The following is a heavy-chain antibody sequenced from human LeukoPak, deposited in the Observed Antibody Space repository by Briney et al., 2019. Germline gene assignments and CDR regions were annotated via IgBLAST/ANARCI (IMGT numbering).Heavy chain of an antibody. J-gene: IGHJ4*02. Sequence: GGSLRLSCAASGFTVITNDMTWVRQAPGKGLEWVSVLYSDGNTKYADSVQGRFTISRDNSKNTLYLEVNSVSPDDTAVYYCARGVEPLAANTLAYWGQGTLVTVSS. CDR1: GFTVITND. CDR2: LYSDGNT. V-gene: IGHV3-53*01. CDR3: ARGVEPLAANTLAY. D-gene: IGHD1-14*01.